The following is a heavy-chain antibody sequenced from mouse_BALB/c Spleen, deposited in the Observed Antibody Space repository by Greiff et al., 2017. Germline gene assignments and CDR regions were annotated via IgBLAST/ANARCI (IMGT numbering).Heavy chain of an antibody. J-gene: IGHJ4*01. CDR2: IDPENGDT. V-gene: IGHV14-4*02. CDR1: GFNIKDYY. CDR3: ARKYGNYDYYAMDY. D-gene: IGHD2-10*02. Sequence: EVQRVESGAELVRSGASVKLSCTASGFNIKDYYMHWVKQRPEQGLEWIGWIDPENGDTEYAPKFQGKATMTADTSSNTAYLQLSSLTSEDTAVYYCARKYGNYDYYAMDYWGQGTSVTVSS.